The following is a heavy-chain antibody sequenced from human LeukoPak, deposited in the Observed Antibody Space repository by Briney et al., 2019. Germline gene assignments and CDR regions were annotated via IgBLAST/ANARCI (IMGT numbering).Heavy chain of an antibody. J-gene: IGHJ5*02. CDR3: ARVGYSSSSDWFDP. V-gene: IGHV4-34*01. CDR2: INHSGST. CDR1: GGSFSGYY. Sequence: SETLSLTCAVYGGSFSGYYWSWIRQPPGKGLEWIGEINHSGSTNYNPSLTRRGTISVDTSKNQFSLKLSSVTAADTAVYYCARVGYSSSSDWFDPWGQGTLVTVSS. D-gene: IGHD6-6*01.